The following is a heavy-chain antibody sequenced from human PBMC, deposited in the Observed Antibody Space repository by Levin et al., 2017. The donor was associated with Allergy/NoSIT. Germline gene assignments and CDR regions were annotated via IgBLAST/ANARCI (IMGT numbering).Heavy chain of an antibody. J-gene: IGHJ6*03. CDR3: ARVRGMVRGAYDYMDV. CDR2: INHSGST. Sequence: SETLSLTCAVYGGSFSGYYWSWIRQPPGKGLEWIGEINHSGSTNYNPSLKSRVTISVDTSKNQFSLKLSSVTAADTAVYYWARVRGMVRGAYDYMDVWGKGTTVTVSS. D-gene: IGHD3-10*01. CDR1: GGSFSGYY. V-gene: IGHV4-34*01.